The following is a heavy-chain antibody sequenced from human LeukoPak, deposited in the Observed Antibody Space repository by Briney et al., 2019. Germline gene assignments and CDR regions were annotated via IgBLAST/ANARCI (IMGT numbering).Heavy chain of an antibody. CDR1: RGSISSYY. D-gene: IGHD3-9*01. CDR2: IYNSGST. CDR3: ARGGNDILTTYFPGIYGLDV. V-gene: IGHV4-59*13. J-gene: IGHJ6*02. Sequence: SETLSLTCTVSRGSISSYYWTWIRQPPGKALEGIGYIYNSGSTNYYPSLNSRVTISVDTSKNQLYLSLTSVTAADTAVYYCARGGNDILTTYFPGIYGLDVWGQGTTVTVSS.